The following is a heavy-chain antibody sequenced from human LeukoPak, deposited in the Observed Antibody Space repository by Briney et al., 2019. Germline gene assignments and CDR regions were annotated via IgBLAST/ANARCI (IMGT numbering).Heavy chain of an antibody. Sequence: SVKVSCKASGGTFGSFTVRWVRQAPGQGLEWMGRIIPMLNIVNYAQKFQDRIIITADKSANIVYLELSSLRSQDTAIYYCTKRVASTIWGQGTLVAVSS. D-gene: IGHD1-26*01. CDR1: GGTFGSFT. CDR2: IIPMLNIV. V-gene: IGHV1-69*02. J-gene: IGHJ4*02. CDR3: TKRVASTI.